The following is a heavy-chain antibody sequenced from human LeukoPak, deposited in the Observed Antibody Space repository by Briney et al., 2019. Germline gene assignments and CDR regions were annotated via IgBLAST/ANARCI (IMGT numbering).Heavy chain of an antibody. J-gene: IGHJ1*01. CDR1: GGTFSCYA. CDR3: ARGPVVAIFEYFQH. V-gene: IGHV1-2*02. D-gene: IGHD2-15*01. Sequence: ASVKVSFKASGGTFSCYAISLVRQAPGQGLEWMGWINPNSGGTNYAQKFQGRVTMTRDTSISTAYMELSRLRTDDTAVYYWARGPVVAIFEYFQHWGQGTLVTVSS. CDR2: INPNSGGT.